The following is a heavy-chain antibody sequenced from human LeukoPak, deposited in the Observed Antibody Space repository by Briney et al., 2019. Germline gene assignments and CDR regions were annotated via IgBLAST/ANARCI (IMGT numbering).Heavy chain of an antibody. CDR2: IIPIFGTA. CDR3: ASIGPHTYYYGSGSPDY. V-gene: IGHV1-69*05. CDR1: GGTFSSYA. J-gene: IGHJ4*02. Sequence: SVKVSCKASGGTFSSYAISWVRQAPGQGLEWMGRIIPIFGTADYAQKFQGRVTMTRDTSISTAYMELSRLRSDDTAVYYCASIGPHTYYYGSGSPDYWGQGTLVTVSS. D-gene: IGHD3-10*01.